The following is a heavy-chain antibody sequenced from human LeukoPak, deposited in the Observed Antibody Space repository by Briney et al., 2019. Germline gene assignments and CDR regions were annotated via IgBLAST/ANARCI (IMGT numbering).Heavy chain of an antibody. V-gene: IGHV3-21*01. CDR3: ARDEGGSGWYRSYWYFDL. J-gene: IGHJ2*01. CDR1: GFTFGSYS. Sequence: GGSLRLSCAASGFTFGSYSMNWVRQAPGKGLEWVASISSGSSYIYYADSVKGRFTISRDNAKNSLYLQMNSLRAEDTAVYYCARDEGGSGWYRSYWYFDLWGRGTLVTVSS. D-gene: IGHD6-19*01. CDR2: ISSGSSYI.